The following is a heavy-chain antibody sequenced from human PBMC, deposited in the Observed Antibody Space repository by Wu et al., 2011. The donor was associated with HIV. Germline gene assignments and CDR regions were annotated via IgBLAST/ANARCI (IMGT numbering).Heavy chain of an antibody. Sequence: QVQLVQSGAEVKKPGASVKVSCKASGYTFSSYGFSWARQAPGQGLEWMGWINSYNGDTNYAQRFRDRVTLTTDPSTRTAYMFFMGLRSDDTAVYYCARHRLPLTGENYFDYWGQGTRLTVSS. V-gene: IGHV1-18*01. J-gene: IGHJ4*02. CDR3: ARHRLPLTGENYFDY. CDR2: INSYNGDT. CDR1: GYTFSSYG. D-gene: IGHD7-27*01.